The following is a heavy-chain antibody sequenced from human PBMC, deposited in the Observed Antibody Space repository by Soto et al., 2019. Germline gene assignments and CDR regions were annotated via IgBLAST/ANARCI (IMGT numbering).Heavy chain of an antibody. CDR2: INPNSGGT. CDR1: GYAFTGYY. D-gene: IGHD3-9*01. Sequence: ASVKVSCKASGYAFTGYYMHWVRQAPGQGLEWMGWINPNSGGTNYAQKFQGWVTMTRDTSISTAYMELSRLRSDDTAVYYCARAEYYDILTGLYYFEYSGQGIMVTVSS. CDR3: ARAEYYDILTGLYYFEY. V-gene: IGHV1-2*04. J-gene: IGHJ4*02.